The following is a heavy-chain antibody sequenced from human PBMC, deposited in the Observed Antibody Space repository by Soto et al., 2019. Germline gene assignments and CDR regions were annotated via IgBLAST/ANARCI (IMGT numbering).Heavy chain of an antibody. D-gene: IGHD3-10*01. J-gene: IGHJ3*02. V-gene: IGHV4-39*01. Sequence: QLQLQESGPGLVKPSETLSLTCTVSGGSISSSSYYWGWIRQPPGKGLEWIGSIYYSGSTYYNPSLKSRVTISVDTSKNQSSLKLSSVTAADTAVYYCATPRGLLWFGEFPSSAFDIWGQGTMVTVSS. CDR1: GGSISSSSYY. CDR2: IYYSGST. CDR3: ATPRGLLWFGEFPSSAFDI.